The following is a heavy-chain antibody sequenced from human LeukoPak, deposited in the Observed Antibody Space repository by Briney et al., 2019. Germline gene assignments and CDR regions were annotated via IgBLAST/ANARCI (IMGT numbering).Heavy chain of an antibody. V-gene: IGHV3-9*01. D-gene: IGHD2-2*02. Sequence: GGSLRLSCAASGFTFDDYAMHWARQAPGKGLEWVSGISWNSGSIGYADSVKGRFTISRDNAKNSLYLQMNSLRAEDTALYYCALVPAAIRGYYYYGMDVWGQGTTVTVSS. CDR1: GFTFDDYA. CDR3: ALVPAAIRGYYYYGMDV. CDR2: ISWNSGSI. J-gene: IGHJ6*02.